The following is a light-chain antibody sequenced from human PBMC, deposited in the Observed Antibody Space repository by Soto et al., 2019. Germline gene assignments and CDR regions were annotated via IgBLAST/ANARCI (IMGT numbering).Light chain of an antibody. CDR2: DAS. CDR3: QQRSNWLRTYT. Sequence: EIVLTQSPATLSLSPGERATLSCRASQSVSSYLAWYQQKPGQAPMLLIYDASNRATGIPARFSGSGSGTDFTLTISSLEPEDFAVYYCQQRSNWLRTYTFGQGTKLEIK. V-gene: IGKV3-11*01. CDR1: QSVSSY. J-gene: IGKJ2*01.